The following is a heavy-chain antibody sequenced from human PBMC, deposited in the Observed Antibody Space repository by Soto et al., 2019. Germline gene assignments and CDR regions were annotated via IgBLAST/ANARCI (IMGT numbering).Heavy chain of an antibody. D-gene: IGHD2-8*01. CDR2: ISAYNGNT. J-gene: IGHJ4*02. CDR1: GYGFTSYG. CDR3: ARVVGMVDASRGIEAETPGDD. Sequence: ESLKISCKGSGYGFTSYGISWVRQAPGQGLEWMGWISAYNGNTNYAQKLQGRVTMTTDTSPSTAYMELRSLRSDDTAVYYCARVVGMVDASRGIEAETPGDDWCQGTLVTVSA. V-gene: IGHV1-18*04.